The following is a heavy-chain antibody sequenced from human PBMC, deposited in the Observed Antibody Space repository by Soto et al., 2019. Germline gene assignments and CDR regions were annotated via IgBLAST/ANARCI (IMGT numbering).Heavy chain of an antibody. CDR3: AKDGGRYDILTGYIDY. CDR1: GFTFSSYG. D-gene: IGHD3-9*01. V-gene: IGHV3-30*18. Sequence: GGSLRLSCAASGFTFSSYGMHWVRQAPGKGLEWVAVISYDGSNKYYADSVKGRFTISRDNSKNTLYLQMNSLRAEDTAVYYCAKDGGRYDILTGYIDYWGQGTLVTVSS. J-gene: IGHJ4*02. CDR2: ISYDGSNK.